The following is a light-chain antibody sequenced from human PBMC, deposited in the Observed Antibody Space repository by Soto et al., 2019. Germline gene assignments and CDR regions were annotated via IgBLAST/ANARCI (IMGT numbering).Light chain of an antibody. CDR1: SSNIGSNT. J-gene: IGLJ1*01. Sequence: QPVLTQPPSASGTPGQRVTISCSGRSSNIGSNTVNWYQQLPGAAPKLLIYGNDQRPSGVPDRFSGSKSGTSASLAISGLQSEDEADYYCATWDASLNGYVFGTGTKLTVL. CDR2: GND. CDR3: ATWDASLNGYV. V-gene: IGLV1-44*01.